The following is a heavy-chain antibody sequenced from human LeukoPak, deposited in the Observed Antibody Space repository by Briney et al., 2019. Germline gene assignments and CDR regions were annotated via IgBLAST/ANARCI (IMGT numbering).Heavy chain of an antibody. CDR2: ISSNGGSP. CDR1: GFTFSSYA. Sequence: GGSLRLSCSASGFTFSSYAMHWVRQAPGKGLEYVSAISSNGGSPYYADSVKGRFTISRDNSKNTLYLQMSSLRAEDTAVYYCVKGYCSSISCFGDYWGQGTLVTFSS. CDR3: VKGYCSSISCFGDY. J-gene: IGHJ4*02. D-gene: IGHD2-2*01. V-gene: IGHV3-64D*09.